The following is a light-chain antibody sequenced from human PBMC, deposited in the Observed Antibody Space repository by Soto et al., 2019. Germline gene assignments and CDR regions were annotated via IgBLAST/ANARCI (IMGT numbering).Light chain of an antibody. J-gene: IGKJ4*01. CDR3: LQYSTYPVT. CDR1: QGISNW. V-gene: IGKV1D-16*01. CDR2: VAS. Sequence: EIQVTQSPSSLSASVGDRVTITCRASQGISNWLAWYQQKPDKAPKPLIYVASRLHSGVPSRFSGSGSGTDFTLTISSLRPEDFATYYCLQYSTYPVTFGGGTKVEI.